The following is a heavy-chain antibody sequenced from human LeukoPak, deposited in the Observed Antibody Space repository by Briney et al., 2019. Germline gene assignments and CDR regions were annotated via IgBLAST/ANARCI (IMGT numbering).Heavy chain of an antibody. CDR2: ISWDGGRI. J-gene: IGHJ4*02. V-gene: IGHV3-43D*03. CDR1: GFTFDDYA. Sequence: GGSLRLSCAASGFTFDDYAMHWVRQGPGKGLEWVSLISWDGGRIYYADSVKGRFTISRDNAKNSLYLQMNSLRAEDTAVYYCARHVVAVGFDYWGQGTLVTVSS. D-gene: IGHD3-22*01. CDR3: ARHVVAVGFDY.